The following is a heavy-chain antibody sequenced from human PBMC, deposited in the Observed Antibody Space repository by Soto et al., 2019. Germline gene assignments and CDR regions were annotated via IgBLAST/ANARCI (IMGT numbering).Heavy chain of an antibody. CDR1: GFTFSSYS. J-gene: IGHJ6*02. D-gene: IGHD6-13*01. CDR3: ARDERLIAAPGTGHYYYYGMDV. CDR2: ISSGGSFM. Sequence: GSLRLSCAASGFTFSSYSMNWVRQAPGKGLDWVSSISSGGSFMFYADSVKGRFTISRDNAKNLLYLQMNSLRAEDTAVYYCARDERLIAAPGTGHYYYYGMDVWGQGTTVTVSS. V-gene: IGHV3-21*01.